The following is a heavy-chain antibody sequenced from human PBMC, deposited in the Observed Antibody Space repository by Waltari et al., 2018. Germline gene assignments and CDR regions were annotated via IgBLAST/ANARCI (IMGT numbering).Heavy chain of an antibody. CDR3: ARVRLMGAITPFDY. Sequence: EVKLVESGGGLVKPGGSLRPPCAASGFTFSSFSMNWVRQAPETGLGWVSSISSSSSYIYYPNSVKGRFTISRDNAKNSLYLQMNSLRAEDTAVYYCARVRLMGAITPFDYWGQGTLVTVSS. V-gene: IGHV3-21*01. J-gene: IGHJ4*02. CDR2: ISSSSSYI. CDR1: GFTFSSFS. D-gene: IGHD1-26*01.